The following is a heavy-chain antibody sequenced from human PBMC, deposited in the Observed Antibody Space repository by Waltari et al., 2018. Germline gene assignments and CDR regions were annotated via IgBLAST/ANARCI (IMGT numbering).Heavy chain of an antibody. CDR1: GYTFTSSG. CDR2: ISAYNGNT. J-gene: IGHJ6*02. V-gene: IGHV1-18*01. D-gene: IGHD6-13*01. Sequence: QVQLVQSGAEVKKPWSSVKVSCKASGYTFTSSGISWVRQPPAQGLEWMGWISAYNGNTNYAQKLQGRVTMTTDTSTSTAYMELRSLRSDDTAVYYCARVRSSSWYIYYYGMDVWGQGTTVTVSS. CDR3: ARVRSSSWYIYYYGMDV.